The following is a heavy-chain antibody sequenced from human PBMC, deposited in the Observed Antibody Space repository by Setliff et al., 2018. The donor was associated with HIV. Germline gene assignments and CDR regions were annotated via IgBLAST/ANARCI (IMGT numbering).Heavy chain of an antibody. D-gene: IGHD3-10*02. V-gene: IGHV1-2*02. Sequence: ASVKVSCKASGYTFIGHYIHWVRQAPGQGLEWMGWINPNSGDTKYAQKFQDRVSLTRDTSLGTAYMELSSLTSDDTAIYYCARDMFEIWERSLAKGDEFDPWGQGSLVTVS. J-gene: IGHJ5*02. CDR3: ARDMFEIWERSLAKGDEFDP. CDR2: INPNSGDT. CDR1: GYTFIGHY.